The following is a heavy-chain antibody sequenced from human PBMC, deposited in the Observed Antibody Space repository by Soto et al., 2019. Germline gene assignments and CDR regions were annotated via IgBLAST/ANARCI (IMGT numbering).Heavy chain of an antibody. CDR1: GYTFTSYG. J-gene: IGHJ3*02. Sequence: GASVKVSCKASGYTFTSYGISWVRQAPGQGLEWMGWIGAYNGNTNYAQKLQGRVTMTTDTSTSTAYMELRSLRSDDTAVYYCARLLPGNYYDSSGYDAFDIWGQGTMVTVS. D-gene: IGHD3-22*01. CDR2: IGAYNGNT. V-gene: IGHV1-18*04. CDR3: ARLLPGNYYDSSGYDAFDI.